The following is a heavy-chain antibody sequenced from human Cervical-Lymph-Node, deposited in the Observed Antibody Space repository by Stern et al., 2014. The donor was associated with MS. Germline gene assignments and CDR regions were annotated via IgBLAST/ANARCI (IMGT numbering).Heavy chain of an antibody. CDR1: GYTFTAYY. J-gene: IGHJ5*02. CDR2: TYPGTLDP. V-gene: IGHV5-51*03. CDR3: ARVHRDVRRHKLVWIGESLQENWFDP. D-gene: IGHD3-10*01. Sequence: EVQLVESGAEVKKPGESLRISCKGAGYTFTAYYIAWVRQVPGEGLEWMGITYPGTLDPRYSPSFEGQVTISADKSINTAYLQWYSLKSSDTAMYYCARVHRDVRRHKLVWIGESLQENWFDPWGQGTLVAVSS.